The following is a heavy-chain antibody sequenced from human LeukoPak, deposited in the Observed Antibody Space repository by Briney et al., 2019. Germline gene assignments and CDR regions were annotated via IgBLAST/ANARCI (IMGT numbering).Heavy chain of an antibody. CDR2: ISAYNGNT. J-gene: IGHJ4*02. CDR3: ARAGQGLRLGELSFENY. CDR1: GYTFTSYG. V-gene: IGHV1-18*01. D-gene: IGHD3-16*02. Sequence: ASVKVSCKAPGYTFTSYGISWVRQAPGQGLEWMGWISAYNGNTNYAQKLQGRVTMTTDTSTSTAYMELRGLRSDDTAVYYCARAGQGLRLGELSFENYWGQGTLVTVSS.